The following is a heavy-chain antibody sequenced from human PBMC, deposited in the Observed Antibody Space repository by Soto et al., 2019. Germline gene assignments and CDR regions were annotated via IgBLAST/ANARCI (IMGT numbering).Heavy chain of an antibody. CDR1: GGSISSSNW. Sequence: QVQLQESGPGLVKPSGTLSLPCAVSGGSISSSNWWSWVRQPPGKGLEWIGEIYHSGSTNYNPSPNSRDTISVDKSKNQFPLKLSSVTAADTAVYYCGGSNSRYYLDFWGQGTLVTVSS. D-gene: IGHD1-26*01. V-gene: IGHV4-4*02. CDR2: IYHSGST. CDR3: GGSNSRYYLDF. J-gene: IGHJ4*02.